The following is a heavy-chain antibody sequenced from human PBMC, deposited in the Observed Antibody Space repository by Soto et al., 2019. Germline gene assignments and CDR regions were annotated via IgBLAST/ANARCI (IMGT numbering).Heavy chain of an antibody. V-gene: IGHV4-31*03. D-gene: IGHD2-2*02. J-gene: IGHJ4*02. CDR2: VHYRGSI. Sequence: QVQLQESGPGLVKPSGTLSLTCTVSGVSINNGNDCWTWIRQHPGKGLEWIGHVHYRGSIHYNPSLQSRVTMSVDTSKNQVSLELRSATVADPAVYYCVRGTDLYTCGLWCQGTLVTVST. CDR3: VRGTDLYTCGL. CDR1: GVSINNGNDC.